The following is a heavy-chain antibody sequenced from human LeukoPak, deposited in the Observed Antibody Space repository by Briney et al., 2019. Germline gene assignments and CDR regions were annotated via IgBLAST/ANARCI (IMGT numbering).Heavy chain of an antibody. CDR2: ISYDGSNK. CDR1: GFTFSSYG. V-gene: IGHV3-30*03. D-gene: IGHD4-11*01. Sequence: GGSLRLSCAASGFTFSSYGMHWVRQAPGKGLEWVAVISYDGSNKYYADSVKGRFTISRDNSKNTLYLQMNSLRAEDTAVYYCARDLYNNYAKGHNVLDTWGQGTLLTVSS. CDR3: ARDLYNNYAKGHNVLDT. J-gene: IGHJ5*02.